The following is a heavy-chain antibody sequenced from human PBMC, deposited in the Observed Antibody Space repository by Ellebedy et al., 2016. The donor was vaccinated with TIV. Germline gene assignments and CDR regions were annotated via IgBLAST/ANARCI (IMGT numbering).Heavy chain of an antibody. Sequence: SETLSLXXTVSGGSISAYYWSWIRQPPGKGLEWIGYIYYSGSTNYNPSLKSRVTISVDTSKNQFSLKLSSVTAADTAVYYCARGRGAHCYWGQGTLVTVSS. V-gene: IGHV4-59*08. D-gene: IGHD3-10*01. CDR1: GGSISAYY. CDR2: IYYSGST. J-gene: IGHJ4*02. CDR3: ARGRGAHCY.